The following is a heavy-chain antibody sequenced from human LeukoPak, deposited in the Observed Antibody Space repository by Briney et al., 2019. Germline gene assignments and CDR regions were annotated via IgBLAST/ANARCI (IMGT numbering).Heavy chain of an antibody. CDR1: GFTFSSYG. CDR2: IRYDGSNK. J-gene: IGHJ4*02. CDR3: AKRLRYCGGDCYSDYFDY. V-gene: IGHV3-30*02. Sequence: GGSLRLSCAASGFTFSSYGMHWVRQAPGKGLEWVAFIRYDGSNKYYADSVKGRFTISRDNSKNTLNLQMNSLRAEDTAVYYCAKRLRYCGGDCYSDYFDYWGQGTLVTVS. D-gene: IGHD2-21*01.